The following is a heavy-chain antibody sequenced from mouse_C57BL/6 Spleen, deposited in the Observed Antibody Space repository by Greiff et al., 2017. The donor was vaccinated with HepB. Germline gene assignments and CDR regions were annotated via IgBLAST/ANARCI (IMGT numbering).Heavy chain of an antibody. CDR3: ARRGVVVDFDY. Sequence: QVQLQQPGAELVKPGASVKLSCKASGYTFTSYWMHWVKQRPGQGLEWIGMIHPNSGSTNYNEKFKSKATLTVDKSSSTAYMQLSSLTSEDSAVYYCARRGVVVDFDYWGQGTTLTVSS. CDR2: IHPNSGST. CDR1: GYTFTSYW. D-gene: IGHD1-1*01. V-gene: IGHV1-64*01. J-gene: IGHJ2*01.